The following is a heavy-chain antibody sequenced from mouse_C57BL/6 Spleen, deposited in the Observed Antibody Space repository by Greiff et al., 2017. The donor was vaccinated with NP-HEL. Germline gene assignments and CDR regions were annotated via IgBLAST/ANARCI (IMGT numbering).Heavy chain of an antibody. J-gene: IGHJ2*01. CDR1: GYTFTSYW. V-gene: IGHV1-64*01. Sequence: QVQLQQPGAELVKPGASVKLSCKASGYTFTSYWMHWVKQRPGQGLEWIGMIHPNSGSTNYNEKFKSKATLTVDKSSSTAYMQLSSLTSEDSAVYYCGYSSGYPFDYWGQGTTLTVSS. CDR2: IHPNSGST. D-gene: IGHD3-2*02. CDR3: GYSSGYPFDY.